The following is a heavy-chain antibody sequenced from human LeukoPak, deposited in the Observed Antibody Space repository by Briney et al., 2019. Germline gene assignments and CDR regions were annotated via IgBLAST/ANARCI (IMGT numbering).Heavy chain of an antibody. D-gene: IGHD3-10*01. CDR1: GFTFSNYA. J-gene: IGHJ4*02. Sequence: GGCLRLSCAASGFTFSNYAMHWVRQAPGKGLEWESLISSGGTYEYYADSVKGRFTISRDNSKNTLYLQLNSLRAEDTAVYYCTRDSTYYYDSGSSGPHYFDNWGQGTLVTVSS. CDR2: ISSGGTYE. CDR3: TRDSTYYYDSGSSGPHYFDN. V-gene: IGHV3-30*01.